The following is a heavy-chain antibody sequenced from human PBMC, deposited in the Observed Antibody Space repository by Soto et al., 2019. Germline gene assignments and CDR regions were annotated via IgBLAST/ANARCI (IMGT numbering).Heavy chain of an antibody. CDR2: IIPIFGTA. V-gene: IGHV1-69*13. CDR3: ARIATVAATPSYYYYGMDV. CDR1: GGTFSSYA. D-gene: IGHD2-15*01. J-gene: IGHJ6*02. Sequence: GASVEVSCKASGGTFSSYAISWVRQAPGQGLEWMGGIIPIFGTANYAQKFQGRVTITADESTSTAYMELSSLRSEDTAVYYCARIATVAATPSYYYYGMDVWGQGTTVTVSS.